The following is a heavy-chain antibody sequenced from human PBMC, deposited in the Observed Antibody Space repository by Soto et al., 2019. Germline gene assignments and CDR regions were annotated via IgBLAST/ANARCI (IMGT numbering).Heavy chain of an antibody. V-gene: IGHV3-33*01. Sequence: QVQLVESGGGVVQPGRSLRLSCAASGFTFSSYGMHWVRQAPGKGLEWVAVIWYDGSNKYYADSVKGRFTISRDNSKNTLYLQMNSLRAEDTAVHYCARDYYGSGGNWFDPWGQGTLVTVSS. D-gene: IGHD3-10*01. CDR1: GFTFSSYG. CDR2: IWYDGSNK. CDR3: ARDYYGSGGNWFDP. J-gene: IGHJ5*02.